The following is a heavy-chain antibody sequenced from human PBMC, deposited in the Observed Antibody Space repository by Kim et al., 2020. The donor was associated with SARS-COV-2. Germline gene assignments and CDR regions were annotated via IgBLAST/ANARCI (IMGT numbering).Heavy chain of an antibody. CDR2: ITYDGGNK. V-gene: IGHV3-30*18. CDR1: GFTFSNYA. D-gene: IGHD6-6*01. J-gene: IGHJ4*02. CDR3: AKEGEEIVLESDY. Sequence: GGSLRLSCAASGFTFSNYAMHWVRQAPGKGLEWVAVITYDGGNKSYADSVKGRFTISRDNSKNTLYLQMNSLRAEDTAVYYCAKEGEEIVLESDYWGQGTVVTVSS.